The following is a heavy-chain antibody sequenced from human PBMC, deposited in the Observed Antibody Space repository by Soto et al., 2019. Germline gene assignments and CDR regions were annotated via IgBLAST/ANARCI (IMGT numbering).Heavy chain of an antibody. CDR3: AKSATVKDAIAY. D-gene: IGHD2-8*01. Sequence: ASVKVSCKASGYTFTSYAMHWVRQAPGQRLEWMGWINAGNGNTKYSQKFQGRVTITRDTSASTAYMELSSLRSEDTAVYYCAKSATVKDAIAYCGEGTLVTVSS. CDR2: INAGNGNT. J-gene: IGHJ4*02. CDR1: GYTFTSYA. V-gene: IGHV1-3*01.